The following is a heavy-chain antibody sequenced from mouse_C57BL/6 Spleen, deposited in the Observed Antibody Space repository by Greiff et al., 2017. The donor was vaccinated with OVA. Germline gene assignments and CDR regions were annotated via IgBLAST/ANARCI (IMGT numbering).Heavy chain of an antibody. D-gene: IGHD2-4*01. CDR3: ASQIYYDFTWFAY. V-gene: IGHV1-4*01. CDR2: INPSSGYT. J-gene: IGHJ3*01. CDR1: GYTFTSYT. Sequence: VQRVESGAELARPGASVKMSCKASGYTFTSYTMHWVKQRPGQGLEWIGYINPSSGYTKYNQKFKDKATLTADKSSSTAYMQLSSLTSEDSAVYYCASQIYYDFTWFAYWGQGTLVTVSA.